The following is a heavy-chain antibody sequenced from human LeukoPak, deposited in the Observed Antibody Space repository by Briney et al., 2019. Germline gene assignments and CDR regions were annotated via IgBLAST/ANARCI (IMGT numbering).Heavy chain of an antibody. J-gene: IGHJ6*03. D-gene: IGHD2-2*02. CDR2: IKSKTDGGTT. CDR3: TTDPVVVVPAAIMGYYYYYMDV. Sequence: ETLSLTCAVYGGSFSGYYWSWIRQPPGKGLEWVGRIKSKTDGGTTDYAAPVKGRFTISRDDSKNTLYLQMNSLKTEDTAVYYCTTDPVVVVPAAIMGYYYYYMDVWGKGTTVTVSS. CDR1: GGSFSGYY. V-gene: IGHV3-15*01.